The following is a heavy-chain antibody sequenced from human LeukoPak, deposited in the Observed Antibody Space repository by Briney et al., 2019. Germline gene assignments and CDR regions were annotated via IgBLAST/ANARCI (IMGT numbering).Heavy chain of an antibody. V-gene: IGHV4-59*01. D-gene: IGHD6-13*01. CDR1: GGSIDSNS. CDR3: ARRSSSWKNWFDP. Sequence: SETLSLTCTVSGGSIDSNSWTWIRQPPGKGLEWIGYIYYSGTTNYNPSLKSRVTMSVDMSKNQFSLKLSSVTAADTAVYYCARRSSSWKNWFDPWGQGTLVAVSS. CDR2: IYYSGTT. J-gene: IGHJ5*02.